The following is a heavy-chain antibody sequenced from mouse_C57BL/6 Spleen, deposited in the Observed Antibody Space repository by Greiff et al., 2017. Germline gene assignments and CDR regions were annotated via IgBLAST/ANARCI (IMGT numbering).Heavy chain of an antibody. J-gene: IGHJ1*03. CDR2: IHPNSGST. CDR1: GYTFTSYW. D-gene: IGHD2-4*01. Sequence: QVQLQQPGAELVKPGASVKLSCKASGYTFTSYWMHWVKQRPGQGLEWIGMIHPNSGSTNYNEKFKSKATLTVDKSSSTAYMQLSSLTSEDSAVYYCARSYYDSSWYFDVWGTGTTVTVSS. CDR3: ARSYYDSSWYFDV. V-gene: IGHV1-64*01.